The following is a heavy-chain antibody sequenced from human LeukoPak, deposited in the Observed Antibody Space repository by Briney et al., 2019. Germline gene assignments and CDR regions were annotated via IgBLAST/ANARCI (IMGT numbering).Heavy chain of an antibody. J-gene: IGHJ4*02. CDR1: GFTFSSYA. Sequence: GGSLRLSRAASGFTFSSYAMSWVRQAPGKGLEWVSAISGSGGSTYYADSVKGRFTISIDNSKNTLYLQMNSLRAEDTAVYYCAKDQTYSSGWFDYWGQGTLVTVSS. CDR3: AKDQTYSSGWFDY. CDR2: ISGSGGST. D-gene: IGHD6-19*01. V-gene: IGHV3-23*01.